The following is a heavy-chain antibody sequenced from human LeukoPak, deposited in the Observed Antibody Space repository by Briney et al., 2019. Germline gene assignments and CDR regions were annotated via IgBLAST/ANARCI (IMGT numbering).Heavy chain of an antibody. CDR3: AGDRRDGYNSPIDY. Sequence: SQTLSLTCSVSGGSISSGAYYWSWIRQHPGKGLEWMGAIYYRGRTNYSPSLKSRLNISVDTSKNQFSLKLGSVTAADTAVYYCAGDRRDGYNSPIDYWGQGTLVTVSS. CDR2: IYYRGRT. V-gene: IGHV4-31*03. J-gene: IGHJ4*02. CDR1: GGSISSGAYY. D-gene: IGHD5-24*01.